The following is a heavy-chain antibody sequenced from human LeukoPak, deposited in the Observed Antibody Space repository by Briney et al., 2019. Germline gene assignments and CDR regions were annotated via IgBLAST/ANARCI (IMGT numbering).Heavy chain of an antibody. J-gene: IGHJ4*02. Sequence: SETLSLTCTVSGGSISSYYWSWIRQPPGKGLEWIGYIYYSGSTNYNPSLKSRVTISVDTSKNQFSLKLTSVTAADAAIYYCARRLQFTMIDWGQGTLVTVSS. CDR2: IYYSGST. V-gene: IGHV4-59*08. D-gene: IGHD3-22*01. CDR1: GGSISSYY. CDR3: ARRLQFTMID.